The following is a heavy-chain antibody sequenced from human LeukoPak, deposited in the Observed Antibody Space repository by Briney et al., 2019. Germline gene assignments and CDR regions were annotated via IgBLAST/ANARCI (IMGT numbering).Heavy chain of an antibody. CDR2: IYYSGST. D-gene: IGHD2-15*01. Sequence: SVTLSLTCTVSGGSIIAFYWSWIRQPPGKGLEWIGYIYYSGSTNYTPSLKSRVTMSVDTSKNQFSLKLSSVTAADTAVYYCARGRYCSDGSCYLDYWGQGTLVTVSS. CDR3: ARGRYCSDGSCYLDY. J-gene: IGHJ4*02. CDR1: GGSIIAFY. V-gene: IGHV4-59*01.